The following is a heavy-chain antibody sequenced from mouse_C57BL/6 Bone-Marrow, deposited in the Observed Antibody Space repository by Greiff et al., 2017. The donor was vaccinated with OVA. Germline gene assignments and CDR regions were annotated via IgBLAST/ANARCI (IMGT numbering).Heavy chain of an antibody. J-gene: IGHJ2*01. CDR3: DTDY. V-gene: IGHV1-61*01. CDR2: IYPSDSET. Sequence: VQLQQPGAELVRPGSSVKLSCKASGYTFTSYWMDWVKQRPGQGLEWIGNIYPSDSETNYNQKFKDKDTLTVDKSSSTAYMQHSSLTSEDSAVCCSDTDYGGQGTTLTVSA. CDR1: GYTFTSYW.